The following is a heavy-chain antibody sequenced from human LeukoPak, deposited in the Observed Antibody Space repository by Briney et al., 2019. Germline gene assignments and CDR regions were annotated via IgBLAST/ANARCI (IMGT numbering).Heavy chain of an antibody. D-gene: IGHD1-26*01. CDR3: TRDYRGTFDY. J-gene: IGHJ4*02. Sequence: GGSLRLSCAASGFTFSSYGMHWVRQAPGKGLEWVANIKQDGSEKNYVDSVKGRFTISRDNAKNSLYLQMNSLRAEDTAVYYCTRDYRGTFDYWGQGTLVTVSS. CDR2: IKQDGSEK. CDR1: GFTFSSYG. V-gene: IGHV3-7*03.